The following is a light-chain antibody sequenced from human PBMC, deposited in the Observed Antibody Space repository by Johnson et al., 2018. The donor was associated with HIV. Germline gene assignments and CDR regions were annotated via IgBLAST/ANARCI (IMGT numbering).Light chain of an antibody. V-gene: IGLV1-51*02. Sequence: QSVLTQPPSVSAAPGQKVTISCSGSSSNIGNNYVSWYQQLPGTAPKLLIYENNKRPSGVPDRFSASKSGTSATLDITGLQTGDEADYYCAAWASGLGAHYVFGTGTEVTVL. J-gene: IGLJ1*01. CDR2: ENN. CDR3: AAWASGLGAHYV. CDR1: SSNIGNNY.